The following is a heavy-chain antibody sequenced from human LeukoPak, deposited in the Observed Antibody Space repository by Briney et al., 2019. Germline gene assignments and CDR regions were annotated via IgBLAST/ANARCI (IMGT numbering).Heavy chain of an antibody. CDR1: GYSFTSYW. D-gene: IGHD3-22*01. V-gene: IGHV5-51*01. CDR3: ARQLVRVEDSYYDSSGYLNAFDI. Sequence: GESLQFSCKGFGYSFTSYWIGWVRQMPGNRLEWMGSIYAVDSDTRSRPSFPGQVTISADKSISTAYLQWSSLKASDTAMYYCARQLVRVEDSYYDSSGYLNAFDIWGQGTMVTVSS. J-gene: IGHJ3*02. CDR2: IYAVDSDT.